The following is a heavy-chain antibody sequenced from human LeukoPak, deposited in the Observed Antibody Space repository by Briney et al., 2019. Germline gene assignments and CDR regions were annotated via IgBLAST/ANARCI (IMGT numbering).Heavy chain of an antibody. Sequence: GASVKVSCKASGYTFTGSYMHWVRQAPGQGLEWMGRMIPLFGTANYAQKFQGRVTITADKSTSTAYMELSSLRSEDTAVYYCARESLGSYKTVVIVARGHDAFDMWGQGTMVTVSS. CDR1: GYTFTGSY. V-gene: IGHV1-69*06. D-gene: IGHD3-22*01. CDR3: ARESLGSYKTVVIVARGHDAFDM. J-gene: IGHJ3*02. CDR2: MIPLFGTA.